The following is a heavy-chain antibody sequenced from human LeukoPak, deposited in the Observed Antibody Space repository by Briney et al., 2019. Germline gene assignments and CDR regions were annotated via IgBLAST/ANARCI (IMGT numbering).Heavy chain of an antibody. V-gene: IGHV3-66*01. CDR3: AELGITMIGGV. CDR2: IYSGGST. J-gene: IGHJ6*04. CDR1: GFIVSSNY. Sequence: GGSLRLSCAASGFIVSSNYMSWVRQAPGKGLEWVSVIYSGGSTHYADSVKGRFTISRDNAKNSLYLQMNSLRAEDTAVYYCAELGITMIGGVWGKGTTVTISS. D-gene: IGHD3-10*02.